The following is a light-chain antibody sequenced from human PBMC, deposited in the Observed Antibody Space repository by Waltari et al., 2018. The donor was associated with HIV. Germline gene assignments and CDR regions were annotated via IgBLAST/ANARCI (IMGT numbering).Light chain of an antibody. CDR2: DVS. J-gene: IGLJ1*01. Sequence: QSALTQPDSVSGSPGQSITISCTGTSSDVGGYNYVSWYQQHPGKAPKLMIYDVSTRPSGVSSRFSGSKSGNTASRTISGLQAEDEADYYCSSYTSSNTLPYGVGTGTKVTVL. CDR1: SSDVGGYNY. CDR3: SSYTSSNTLPYG. V-gene: IGLV2-14*03.